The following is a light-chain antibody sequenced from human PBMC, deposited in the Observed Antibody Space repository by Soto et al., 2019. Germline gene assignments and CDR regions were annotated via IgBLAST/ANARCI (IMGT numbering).Light chain of an antibody. J-gene: IGLJ2*01. Sequence: QSVLTQPPSVSGTRGQRVTISCSGSSSNFGSNTVNWYQQVPGTAPKLLIYTNNERPSGVPDRFSGSKSGTSASLAISGLQSEDEADYYCVTWDDNMNVVFGGGTKLTVL. V-gene: IGLV1-44*01. CDR1: SSNFGSNT. CDR2: TNN. CDR3: VTWDDNMNVV.